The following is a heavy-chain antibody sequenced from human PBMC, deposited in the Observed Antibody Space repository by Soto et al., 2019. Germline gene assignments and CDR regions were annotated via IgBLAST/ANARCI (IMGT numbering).Heavy chain of an antibody. Sequence: SETLSLTCTVSGGSIIGFFWIRIRQPAGKGLEWIGRIYSSGNINYNPSLKSRVTMSVDLSENVFSLKLSSVTAADTAVYFCAREEQVGYFENWGQGNLVTVSS. V-gene: IGHV4-4*07. CDR3: AREEQVGYFEN. J-gene: IGHJ4*02. CDR2: IYSSGNI. CDR1: GGSIIGFF.